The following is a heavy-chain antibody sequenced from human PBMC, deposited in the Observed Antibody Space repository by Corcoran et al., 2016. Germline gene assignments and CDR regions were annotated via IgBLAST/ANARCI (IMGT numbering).Heavy chain of an antibody. Sequence: EVQLVESGGGLVKPGRSLRLSCTASGFTFGDYAMSWFRQAPGKGLEWVGFIRSKAYGGTTEYAASVKGRFTISRDDSKSIAYLQMNSLKTEDTAVYYCTTKGYDSKGFGDYWGQGTLVTVSS. D-gene: IGHD3-22*01. V-gene: IGHV3-49*05. J-gene: IGHJ4*02. CDR1: GFTFGDYA. CDR3: TTKGYDSKGFGDY. CDR2: IRSKAYGGTT.